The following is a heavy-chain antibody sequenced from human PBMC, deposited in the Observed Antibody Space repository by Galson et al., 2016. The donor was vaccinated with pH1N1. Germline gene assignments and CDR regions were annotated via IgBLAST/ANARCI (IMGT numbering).Heavy chain of an antibody. CDR3: ARDYREQLGYGFDI. CDR1: GGSISSGNSY. CDR2: VYYSGST. Sequence: TLSLTCTVSGGSISSGNSYWSWIRQHPGKGLEWIGCVYYSGSTDYDPSLRSRVSISVDTSKNQFALNLSSVTAADTAVYYCARDYREQLGYGFDIWGQGTMVTVSS. D-gene: IGHD1-1*01. J-gene: IGHJ3*02. V-gene: IGHV4-31*03.